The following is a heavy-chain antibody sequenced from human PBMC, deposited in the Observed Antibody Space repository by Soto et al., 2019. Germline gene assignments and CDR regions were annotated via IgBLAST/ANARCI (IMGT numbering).Heavy chain of an antibody. Sequence: PSETLSLTCTVSGGSISKYYWSWIRLSPGKGLEWIGYISYSGSTNYNPSLKSRVTISLDTSKNQFSLQLNSVTPEDTAVYYCARAAYSGNYQGYFDYWGQGTLVTVSS. D-gene: IGHD1-26*01. V-gene: IGHV4-59*12. CDR3: ARAAYSGNYQGYFDY. CDR2: ISYSGST. J-gene: IGHJ4*02. CDR1: GGSISKYY.